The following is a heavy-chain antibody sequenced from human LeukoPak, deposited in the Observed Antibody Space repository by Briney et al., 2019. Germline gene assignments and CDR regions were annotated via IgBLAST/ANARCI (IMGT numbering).Heavy chain of an antibody. J-gene: IGHJ6*02. Sequence: GGSLRLSCAASGFTFSSYAMSWVRQAPGKGLEWVSAISGSGGSTYYADSVKGRLTISRDNSKNTLYLQMNSLRAEDTAVYYCAKDLYYDFWSGYSTYYYYGMDVWGQGTTVTVSS. D-gene: IGHD3-3*01. CDR2: ISGSGGST. V-gene: IGHV3-23*01. CDR1: GFTFSSYA. CDR3: AKDLYYDFWSGYSTYYYYGMDV.